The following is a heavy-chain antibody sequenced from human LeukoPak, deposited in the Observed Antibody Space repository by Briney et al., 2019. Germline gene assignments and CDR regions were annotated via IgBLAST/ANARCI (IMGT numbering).Heavy chain of an antibody. CDR2: ISAYNGNT. V-gene: IGHV1-18*01. CDR1: GYTFTSYG. J-gene: IGHJ4*02. D-gene: IGHD3-22*01. CDR3: AREKVHYYDSSGYRLFDY. Sequence: ASVKVSCKASGYTFTSYGISWVRQAPGQGLEWMGWISAYNGNTNYAQKLQGRVTMTTDTSTSTAYMELRSLRSDDTAVYHCAREKVHYYDSSGYRLFDYWGQGTLVTVSS.